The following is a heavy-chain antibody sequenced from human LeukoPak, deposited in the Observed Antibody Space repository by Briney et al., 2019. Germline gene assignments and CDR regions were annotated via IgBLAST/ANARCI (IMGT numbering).Heavy chain of an antibody. Sequence: ASVKVSCRASGYTFTGYYMHWVRQAPGQGLEWMGWINPNSGGTNYAQKFQGRVTMTTDTSTSTAYMELRSLRSDDTAVYYCARRGGYSYDYWGQGTLVTVSS. CDR3: ARRGGYSYDY. D-gene: IGHD5-18*01. CDR2: INPNSGGT. V-gene: IGHV1-2*02. CDR1: GYTFTGYY. J-gene: IGHJ4*02.